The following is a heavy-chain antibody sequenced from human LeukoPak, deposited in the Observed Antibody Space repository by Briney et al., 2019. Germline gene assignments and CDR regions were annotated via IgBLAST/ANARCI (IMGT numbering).Heavy chain of an antibody. V-gene: IGHV1-2*02. CDR3: ARAPKGNDFWIWSTLVHFDY. J-gene: IGHJ4*02. Sequence: ASVKVSCKASGYTFTDYYMHWVRQAPGQGLEWMGWINPNSGGTNYAQKLQGRVIMTTDTSTSIAYMELRSLRSDDTAVYYCARAPKGNDFWIWSTLVHFDYWGQGTLVTVSS. D-gene: IGHD3-3*01. CDR1: GYTFTDYY. CDR2: INPNSGGT.